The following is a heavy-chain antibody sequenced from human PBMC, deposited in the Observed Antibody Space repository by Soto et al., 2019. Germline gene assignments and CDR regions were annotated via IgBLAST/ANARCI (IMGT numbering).Heavy chain of an antibody. J-gene: IGHJ4*02. Sequence: QVQLQESGPGLVKPSQTLSLTCSVSGASISDGNYYWTWIRQSPARGLEWIGYVYYSGSTFYNPSLQSRVTISADTPNNYYSLKLNSVTVADTAVYFCVRGRFLDFWGQGILVTVSS. CDR2: VYYSGST. V-gene: IGHV4-30-4*01. CDR3: VRGRFLDF. D-gene: IGHD3-3*01. CDR1: GASISDGNYY.